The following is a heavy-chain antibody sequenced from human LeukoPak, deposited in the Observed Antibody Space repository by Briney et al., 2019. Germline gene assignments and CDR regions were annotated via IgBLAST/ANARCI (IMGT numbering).Heavy chain of an antibody. V-gene: IGHV1-46*03. CDR1: GYTLTSNY. J-gene: IGHJ6*03. D-gene: IGHD2-21*02. CDR2: INPSGGST. CDR3: AKGRSDFFAYYYYLDV. Sequence: ASVKVSCKASGYTLTSNYIHWVRQAPGQGLECMVLINPSGGSTTYAQKFQGRVTMTRDTSTSTVYMELTSLRSEDTAVYYCAKGRSDFFAYYYYLDVWGKGTTVTVSS.